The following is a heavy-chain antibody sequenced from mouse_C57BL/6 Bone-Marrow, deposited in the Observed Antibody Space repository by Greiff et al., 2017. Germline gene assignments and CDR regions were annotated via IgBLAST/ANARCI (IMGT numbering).Heavy chain of an antibody. Sequence: QVQLQQSGAELARPGASVKLSCKASGYSFTSYGISWVKQRPGQGLEWIGDIYPRSGNTYYNEKFKGKATLTADKSSSTAYMELRSLTSEDSAVYFCARPYYGSSYQFAYWGQGTLATVSA. CDR2: IYPRSGNT. J-gene: IGHJ3*01. CDR3: ARPYYGSSYQFAY. V-gene: IGHV1-81*01. CDR1: GYSFTSYG. D-gene: IGHD1-1*01.